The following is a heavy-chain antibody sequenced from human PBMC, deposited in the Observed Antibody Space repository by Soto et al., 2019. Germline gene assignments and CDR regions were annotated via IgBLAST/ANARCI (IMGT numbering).Heavy chain of an antibody. V-gene: IGHV4-34*01. D-gene: IGHD3-10*01. CDR3: AIGLFRITMVRGLAWFDP. J-gene: IGHJ5*02. CDR2: INHSGST. Sequence: QVQLQQWGAGLLKPSETLSLTCAVYGGSFSGYYWSWIRQPPGKGLEWIGEINHSGSTNYNPSLKSRVTISVDTSKNQFSLKLSSVTAADTAVYYCAIGLFRITMVRGLAWFDPWGQGTLVTVSS. CDR1: GGSFSGYY.